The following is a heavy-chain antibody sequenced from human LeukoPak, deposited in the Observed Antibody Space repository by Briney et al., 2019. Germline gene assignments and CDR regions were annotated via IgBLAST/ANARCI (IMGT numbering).Heavy chain of an antibody. V-gene: IGHV3-23*01. CDR1: GFTFSSYA. CDR3: AKGSSRGPNYFDY. CDR2: ISGSGGST. D-gene: IGHD6-13*01. Sequence: PGGSLRLSCTASGFTFSSYAMSWVRQAPGKGLEWVSAISGSGGSTYYADSVKGRFTISRDNSKNTLYLQMNSLRAEDTAVYYCAKGSSRGPNYFDYWGQGTLVTVSS. J-gene: IGHJ4*02.